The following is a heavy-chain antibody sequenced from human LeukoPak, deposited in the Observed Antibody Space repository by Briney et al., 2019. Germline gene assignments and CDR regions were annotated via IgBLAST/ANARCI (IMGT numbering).Heavy chain of an antibody. CDR2: ISGSGGST. CDR1: GFTFSSYA. J-gene: IGHJ4*02. CDR3: PKGALGYCSSTSCPPGY. D-gene: IGHD2-2*01. V-gene: IGHV3-23*01. Sequence: GGSLRLSCAASGFTFSSYAMSWVRQAPGKGLEWVSAISGSGGSTYYADSVKGRFTISRDNSKNTLYLQMNSLRAEDTAVYYCPKGALGYCSSTSCPPGYWGQGTLVTVSS.